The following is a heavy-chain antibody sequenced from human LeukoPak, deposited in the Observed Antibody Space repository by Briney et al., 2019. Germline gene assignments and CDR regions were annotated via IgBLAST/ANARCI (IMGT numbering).Heavy chain of an antibody. CDR3: ARDGLSAALGY. CDR2: IKQDGSEK. D-gene: IGHD6-13*01. J-gene: IGHJ4*02. Sequence: PGGSLRLSCAASGFTFRSFWMSWVRQAPGKGLEWVANIKQDGSEKYYVDSVKGRFTISRDNAKNSLYLQMNSLRAEDTAVYYCARDGLSAALGYWGKGTLVTVSS. V-gene: IGHV3-7*01. CDR1: GFTFRSFW.